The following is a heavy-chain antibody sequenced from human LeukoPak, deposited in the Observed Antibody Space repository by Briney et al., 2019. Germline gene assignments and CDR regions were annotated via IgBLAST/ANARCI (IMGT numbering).Heavy chain of an antibody. CDR2: ISWNSGSI. V-gene: IGHV3-9*01. CDR1: GFTFDDYA. D-gene: IGHD6-19*01. J-gene: IGHJ5*02. Sequence: PGGSLRLSCAASGFTFDDYAMHWVRQAPGKGLERVSGISWNSGSIGYADSVKGRFTISRDNAKNSLYLQMNSLRAEDTALYYCAKDMEWLVMSPASSFDPWGQGTLVTVSS. CDR3: AKDMEWLVMSPASSFDP.